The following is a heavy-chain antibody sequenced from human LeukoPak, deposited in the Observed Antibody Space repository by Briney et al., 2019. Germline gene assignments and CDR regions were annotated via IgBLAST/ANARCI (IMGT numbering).Heavy chain of an antibody. Sequence: ASVKVSCKASGRTFSSYAISWVRQAPGQGLEWMGGIIPIFGTANYAQKFQGRVTITADESTSTAYMELSSLRSEDTAVYYCARAGDIVVVPAAMGWFDPWGQGTLVTVSS. CDR1: GRTFSSYA. CDR2: IIPIFGTA. J-gene: IGHJ5*02. V-gene: IGHV1-69*13. D-gene: IGHD2-2*01. CDR3: ARAGDIVVVPAAMGWFDP.